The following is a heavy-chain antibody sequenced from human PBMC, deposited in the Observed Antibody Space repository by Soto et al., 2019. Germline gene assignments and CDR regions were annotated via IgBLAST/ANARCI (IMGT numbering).Heavy chain of an antibody. CDR1: GGSFSGYY. V-gene: IGHV4-34*01. D-gene: IGHD6-6*01. CDR3: GSRAARKFYYYGFDV. Sequence: SETLSLTCAVYGGSFSGYYWSWIRQPPGKGLEWIGEINHSGSTNYNPSLKSRVTISVDTSKNQFSLKLSSVTAADTAVYYCGSRAARKFYYYGFDVWVQGTTGTV. CDR2: INHSGST. J-gene: IGHJ6*02.